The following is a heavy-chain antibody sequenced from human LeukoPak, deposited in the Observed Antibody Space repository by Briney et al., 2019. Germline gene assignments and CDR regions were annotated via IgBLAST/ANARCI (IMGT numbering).Heavy chain of an antibody. J-gene: IGHJ4*02. V-gene: IGHV1-18*01. D-gene: IGHD2-15*01. CDR1: VSTCTSYG. Sequence: AAVKVSCKASVSTCTSYGISWVGQPPGQGLEWVGWISAYNGNTNYAKKLQGRVTITTDTSTSTAYMALRSLRSDYTAACYCASPLRRNCRGGSCYSELAYWGQGTLVTVSS. CDR3: ASPLRRNCRGGSCYSELAY. CDR2: ISAYNGNT.